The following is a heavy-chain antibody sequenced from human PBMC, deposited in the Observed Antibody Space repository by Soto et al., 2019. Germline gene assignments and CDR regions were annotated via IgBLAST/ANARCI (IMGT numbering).Heavy chain of an antibody. Sequence: QVQLVESGGGVVQPGRSLRLSCAASGFTLSNFAMHWVRQAPGKGLEWVAVVSCGGTDPYYADSVKGRFTISRDNSKNKVDLQMKSPRTEDAAVYYCARDPGDDGNEYYTFHDWGQGTLVTVSS. CDR1: GFTLSNFA. D-gene: IGHD3-3*01. J-gene: IGHJ1*01. CDR3: ARDPGDDGNEYYTFHD. CDR2: VSCGGTDP. V-gene: IGHV3-30-3*01.